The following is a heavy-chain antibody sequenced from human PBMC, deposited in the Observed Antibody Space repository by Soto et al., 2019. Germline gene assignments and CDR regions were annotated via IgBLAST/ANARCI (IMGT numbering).Heavy chain of an antibody. Sequence: GGSLRLSCAASGFTFDDYAMHWVRQAPGKGLEWVSGISWNSYNIDYVDSVKGRFTISRDNAKNSLFLQMNSLRAEDTALYYCARSRITIFGVGLGYFDYWGQGTLVTVSS. D-gene: IGHD3-3*01. CDR2: ISWNSYNI. CDR1: GFTFDDYA. CDR3: ARSRITIFGVGLGYFDY. J-gene: IGHJ4*02. V-gene: IGHV3-9*01.